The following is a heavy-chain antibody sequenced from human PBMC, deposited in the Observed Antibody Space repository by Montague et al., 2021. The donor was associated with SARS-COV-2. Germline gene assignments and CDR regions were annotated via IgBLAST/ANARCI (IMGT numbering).Heavy chain of an antibody. V-gene: IGHV2-70*01. D-gene: IGHD4-23*01. Sequence: PALVKPTQTLTLTRTFSGFSLSTSGMCVSWIRQPPGKALEWLTLIDWDDDKYYSTSLKTRLTISKDTSKNQVVHTMTNMDPVDTATYYCARSYGTTVVTRAFDYWGQGTLVTVSS. CDR1: GFSLSTSGMC. J-gene: IGHJ4*02. CDR3: ARSYGTTVVTRAFDY. CDR2: IDWDDDK.